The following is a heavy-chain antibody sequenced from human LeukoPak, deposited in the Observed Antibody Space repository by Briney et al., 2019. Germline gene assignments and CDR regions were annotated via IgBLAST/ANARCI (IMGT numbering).Heavy chain of an antibody. D-gene: IGHD3-22*01. V-gene: IGHV3-30-3*01. Sequence: TGRSLRLSCAASGFTFSSYAMHWVRQAPGKGLEWVAVISYDGSNKYYADSVKGRFTISRDNSKNTLYLQMNSLRAEDTAVYYCARDYSAYYDSSGYYYNWGQGTLVTVSS. CDR1: GFTFSSYA. CDR2: ISYDGSNK. J-gene: IGHJ4*02. CDR3: ARDYSAYYDSSGYYYN.